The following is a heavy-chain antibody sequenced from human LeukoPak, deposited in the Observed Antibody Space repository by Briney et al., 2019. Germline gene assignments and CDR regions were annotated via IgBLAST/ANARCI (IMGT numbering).Heavy chain of an antibody. CDR3: ARDPAWGAIDY. D-gene: IGHD7-27*01. CDR2: MNEDGSGT. V-gene: IGHV3-7*01. Sequence: GSLQLSCAVSGFSIRSSWMSWVRPPPGKGLEWVADMNEDGSGTYYVDSVKGRFTVSRDNAKNSLYLQMSSLRAEDTAVYYSARDPAWGAIDYWGQGTLVTVSS. J-gene: IGHJ4*02. CDR1: GFSIRSSW.